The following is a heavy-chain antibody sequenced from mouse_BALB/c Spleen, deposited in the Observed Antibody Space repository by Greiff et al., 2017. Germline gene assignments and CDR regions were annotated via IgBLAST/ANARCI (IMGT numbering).Heavy chain of an antibody. D-gene: IGHD2-1*01. CDR2: INPSNGRT. Sequence: VQLQQPGAELVKPGASVKLSCKASGYTFTSYWMHWVKQRPGQGLEWIGEINPSNGRTNYNEKFKSKATLTVDKSSSTAYMQLSSLTSEDSAVYYCALYGNYAMDYWGQGTSVTVSS. CDR1: GYTFTSYW. CDR3: ALYGNYAMDY. J-gene: IGHJ4*01. V-gene: IGHV1S81*02.